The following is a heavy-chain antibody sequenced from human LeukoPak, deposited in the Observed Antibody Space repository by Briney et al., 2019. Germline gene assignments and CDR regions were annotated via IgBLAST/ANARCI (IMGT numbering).Heavy chain of an antibody. Sequence: GGSLRLSCAASGFTFISYVMSWVRQAPGKGLEWVSAISGSGGSTYYADSVKGRFTISRDTSKNTLYLQMNSLRAEDTAVYYCAKGARYSYGKLDYWGQGTLVTVSS. CDR2: ISGSGGST. J-gene: IGHJ4*02. CDR1: GFTFISYV. D-gene: IGHD5-18*01. CDR3: AKGARYSYGKLDY. V-gene: IGHV3-23*01.